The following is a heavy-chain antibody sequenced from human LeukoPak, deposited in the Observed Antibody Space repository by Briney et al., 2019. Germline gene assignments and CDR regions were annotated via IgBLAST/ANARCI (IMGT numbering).Heavy chain of an antibody. D-gene: IGHD3-16*02. J-gene: IGHJ6*03. CDR3: ARRTPGLYFGAFYYYMDV. CDR2: ISSSSSTI. CDR1: GFTFSSYS. Sequence: PGGSLRLSCAASGFTFSSYSMNWVRQAPGKGLEWVSYISSSSSTIYYADSVKGRFTISRDNAKNSLYLQMNSLRAEDTAVYFCARRTPGLYFGAFYYYMDVWGKGATVIISS. V-gene: IGHV3-48*01.